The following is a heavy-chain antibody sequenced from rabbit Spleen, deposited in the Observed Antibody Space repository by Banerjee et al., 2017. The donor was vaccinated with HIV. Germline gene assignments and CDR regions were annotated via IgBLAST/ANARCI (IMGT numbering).Heavy chain of an antibody. J-gene: IGHJ6*01. CDR2: INTISGGA. CDR3: ARDLPGGGGWNFGL. Sequence: QSLEESGGDLVKPGASLTLTCTASGFSFSNKAVMCWVRQAPGKGLEWIACINTISGGAAYAAWAKGRFTISGASWTTVSLQMTSVTVAYTATYLCARDLPGGGGWNFGLWGPGTLVTVS. V-gene: IGHV1S40*01. CDR1: GFSFSNKAV. D-gene: IGHD1-1*01.